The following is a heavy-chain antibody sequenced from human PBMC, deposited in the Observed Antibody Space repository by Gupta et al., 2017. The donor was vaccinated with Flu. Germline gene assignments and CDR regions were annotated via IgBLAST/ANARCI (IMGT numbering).Heavy chain of an antibody. D-gene: IGHD5-12*01. CDR3: ARGPDSGFDGFDY. J-gene: IGHJ4*02. Sequence: QVQLQESGPGLVKPSETLSLICSVSGGSIGSNYWSWIRQPPGKGLEWIGYIYYSGTTRYNSSLKGRVTISVDRSKNQFSLKLRSVTAADTAVYYCARGPDSGFDGFDYWGQGNLVTVSS. CDR2: IYYSGTT. V-gene: IGHV4-59*01. CDR1: GGSIGSNY.